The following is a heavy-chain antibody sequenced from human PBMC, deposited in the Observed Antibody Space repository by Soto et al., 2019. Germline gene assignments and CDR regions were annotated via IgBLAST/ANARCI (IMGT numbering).Heavy chain of an antibody. J-gene: IGHJ6*02. CDR3: ARESGKGYCSGGSCYSSYYYYGMDV. V-gene: IGHV1-8*01. Sequence: QVPLVQSGAEVKKPGASVKVSCKASGYTFTSYDINWVRQATGQGLEWMGWMNPNSGNTGYAQKFQGRVTMTRNTSISTAYMVLSSLRSEDTAVYYCARESGKGYCSGGSCYSSYYYYGMDVWGQGTTVTVSS. CDR2: MNPNSGNT. CDR1: GYTFTSYD. D-gene: IGHD2-15*01.